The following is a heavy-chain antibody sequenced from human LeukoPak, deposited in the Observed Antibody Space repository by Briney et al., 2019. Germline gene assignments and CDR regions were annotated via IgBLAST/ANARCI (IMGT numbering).Heavy chain of an antibody. D-gene: IGHD3-10*01. CDR2: IKQDGSEK. CDR1: GGSISSYY. J-gene: IGHJ4*02. Sequence: ETLSLTCTVSGGSISSYYWSWVRQAPGKGLEWVANIKQDGSEKYYVDSVKGRFTISRDNAKNSLYLQMNSLRAEDTAVYYCARDHLTYYYGSGSYFDYWGQGTLVTVSS. CDR3: ARDHLTYYYGSGSYFDY. V-gene: IGHV3-7*01.